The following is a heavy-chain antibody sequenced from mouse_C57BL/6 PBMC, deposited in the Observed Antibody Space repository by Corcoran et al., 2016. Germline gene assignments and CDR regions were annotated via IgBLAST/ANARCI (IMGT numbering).Heavy chain of an antibody. V-gene: IGHV9-3*01. CDR2: INTYSGVP. Sequence: QIQLVQSGPELKKPGETVKISCKASGYTFTTYGMSWVKQAPGKGLKWMGWINTYSGVPTSADDFKGRFAFSLETSASTAFLQINNLENEDTATDFCARDSNWYSDVWGTGTTVTVSS. D-gene: IGHD2-5*01. CDR1: GYTFTTYG. J-gene: IGHJ1*03. CDR3: ARDSNWYSDV.